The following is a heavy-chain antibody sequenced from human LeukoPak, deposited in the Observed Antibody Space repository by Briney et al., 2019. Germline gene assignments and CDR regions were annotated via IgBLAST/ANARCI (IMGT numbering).Heavy chain of an antibody. CDR2: ISWNSGSI. J-gene: IGHJ3*02. CDR1: GFTFDDYA. Sequence: GGSLRLSCAASGFTFDDYAMHWVRQAPGKGLEWVSGISWNSGSIGYADSVKGRFTISRDNAKNSLYLQMNSLRAEDTAVYYCARDDSSSDAFDIWGQGTMVTVSS. D-gene: IGHD6-6*01. CDR3: ARDDSSSDAFDI. V-gene: IGHV3-9*01.